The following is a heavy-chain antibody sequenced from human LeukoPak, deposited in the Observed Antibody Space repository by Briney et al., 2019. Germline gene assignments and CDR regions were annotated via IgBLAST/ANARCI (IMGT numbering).Heavy chain of an antibody. CDR1: GYTFTGYY. D-gene: IGHD5-18*01. CDR2: INPNSGAT. V-gene: IGHV1-2*02. J-gene: IGHJ6*03. CDR3: ARGVDTAMVPYYYYYMDV. Sequence: GASVKVSCKASGYTFTGYYMHWVRQAPGQGLEWMGWINPNSGATNYAQKFQGRVTMTRDTSISTAYMELSRLRSDDTAVYYCARGVDTAMVPYYYYYMDVWGKGTTVTISS.